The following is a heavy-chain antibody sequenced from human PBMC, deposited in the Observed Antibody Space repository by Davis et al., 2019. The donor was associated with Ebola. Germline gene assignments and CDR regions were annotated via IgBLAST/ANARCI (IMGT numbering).Heavy chain of an antibody. D-gene: IGHD4-17*01. V-gene: IGHV3-7*01. CDR1: GFTFSSYW. Sequence: GESLKISCAASGFTFSSYWMNWVRQAPGKGLEWVANIKQDGSEKYYADSVKGRFTISRDNSKNTLYLQMNSLRAEDTAVYYCAKDHDDYGDYSFDYWGQGTLVTVSS. CDR3: AKDHDDYGDYSFDY. J-gene: IGHJ4*02. CDR2: IKQDGSEK.